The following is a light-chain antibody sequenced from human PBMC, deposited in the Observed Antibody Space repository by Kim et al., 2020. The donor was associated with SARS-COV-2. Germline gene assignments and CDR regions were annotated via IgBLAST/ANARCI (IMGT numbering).Light chain of an antibody. CDR1: QSVSSSY. V-gene: IGKV3-20*01. Sequence: LCPGETSTLSCRASQSVSSSYLAWYQQKPGQAPRLLIYGASSRATGIPDRFSGSGSGTDFTLTISRLEPEDFAVYYCQQYGSSPYTFGQGTKLEI. J-gene: IGKJ2*01. CDR3: QQYGSSPYT. CDR2: GAS.